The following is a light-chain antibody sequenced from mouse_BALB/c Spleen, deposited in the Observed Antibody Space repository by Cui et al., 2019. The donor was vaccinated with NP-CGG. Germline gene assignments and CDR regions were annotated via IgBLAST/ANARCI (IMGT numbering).Light chain of an antibody. CDR3: ALWYSNHWV. CDR1: TGAVTTSNY. J-gene: IGLJ1*01. Sequence: QAVLTQEPALTTSPGETVTLTCRSSTGAVTTSNYANWVQEKPDHLFTGLIGGTNNRPPGVPARFSGSLIGDKAALTVTGARTEDEAIYFCALWYSNHWVFGGGTKLTVL. V-gene: IGLV1*01. CDR2: GTN.